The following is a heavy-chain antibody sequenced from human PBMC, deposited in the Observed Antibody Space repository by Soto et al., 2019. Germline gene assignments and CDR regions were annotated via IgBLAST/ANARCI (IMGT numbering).Heavy chain of an antibody. CDR3: AREPTTAKPEGVDF. J-gene: IGHJ4*02. V-gene: IGHV1-2*02. CDR1: GYTFSDYY. CDR2: INPNSGGT. D-gene: IGHD1-1*01. Sequence: ASVKVSCKASGYTFSDYYIHWVRQAPGQGLEWMGWINPNSGGTKYAPKFQGGVTMTRDTSSTTAYMELSRLRSGDTAVYYCAREPTTAKPEGVDFWGQGTLVTVSS.